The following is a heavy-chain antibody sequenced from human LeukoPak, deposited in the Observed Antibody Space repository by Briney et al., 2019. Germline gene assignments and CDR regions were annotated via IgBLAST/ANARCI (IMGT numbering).Heavy chain of an antibody. D-gene: IGHD3-3*01. CDR3: ARDNTISRHYEVGY. Sequence: GGSLRLSCAASGFSVSTNYMIWVRQAPGMGLECVSVISNHGTTYYADSVKGRFSISRDNSKNTVFLRMNSLRAEDTAVYYCARDNTISRHYEVGYWGQGTLVTVSS. CDR2: ISNHGTT. V-gene: IGHV3-53*01. CDR1: GFSVSTNY. J-gene: IGHJ4*02.